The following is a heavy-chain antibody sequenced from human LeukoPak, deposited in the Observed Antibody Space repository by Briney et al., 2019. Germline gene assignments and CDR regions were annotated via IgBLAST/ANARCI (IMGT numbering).Heavy chain of an antibody. Sequence: GGSLRLSCAASGFTFSSYWMHWVRQAPGKGLVWVSHIKSDGSSISNADSVKGRFTISRDNAKNTLYLQMNSLRAEDTAVYYCARDRGYTQDYWGQGTLVTVSS. D-gene: IGHD5-12*01. CDR1: GFTFSSYW. CDR3: ARDRGYTQDY. V-gene: IGHV3-74*01. J-gene: IGHJ4*02. CDR2: IKSDGSSI.